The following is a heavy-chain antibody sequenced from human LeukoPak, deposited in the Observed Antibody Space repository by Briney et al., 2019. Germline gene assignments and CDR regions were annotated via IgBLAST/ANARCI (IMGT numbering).Heavy chain of an antibody. CDR2: IIPIFGTA. CDR1: GYTFTSYG. Sequence: SVKVSCKASGYTFTSYGISWVRQAPGQGLEWMGGIIPIFGTANYAQKFQGRVTITADESTSTAYMELSSLRSEDTAVYYCARDCSGGSCYSASPLSDYYYGMDVWGQGTTVTVSS. J-gene: IGHJ6*02. CDR3: ARDCSGGSCYSASPLSDYYYGMDV. V-gene: IGHV1-69*13. D-gene: IGHD2-15*01.